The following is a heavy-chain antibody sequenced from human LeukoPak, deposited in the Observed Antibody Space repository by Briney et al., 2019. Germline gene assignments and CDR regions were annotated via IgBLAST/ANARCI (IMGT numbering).Heavy chain of an antibody. J-gene: IGHJ4*02. V-gene: IGHV1-46*01. CDR1: GYTFTSYY. Sequence: GASVKVSCKASGYTFTSYYMHWVRQVPGQGLEWMGIINPSGGSTSYAQKFQGRVTMTRDTSTSTVYMELSSLRSEDTAVYYCARDRTVVTLDYWGQGTLVTVSS. CDR3: ARDRTVVTLDY. D-gene: IGHD3-22*01. CDR2: INPSGGST.